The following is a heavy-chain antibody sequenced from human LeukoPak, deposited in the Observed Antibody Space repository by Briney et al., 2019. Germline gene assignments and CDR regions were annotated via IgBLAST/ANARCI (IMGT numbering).Heavy chain of an antibody. CDR1: GYTFSTYG. J-gene: IGHJ4*02. D-gene: IGHD4-17*01. CDR3: ASPTRHYGDYLPPDY. CDR2: INPNSGGT. Sequence: ASVKVSCKASGYTFSTYGISWVRQAPGQGLEWMGRINPNSGGTNYAQKFQGRVTMTRDTSISTAYMELSRLRSDDTAVYYCASPTRHYGDYLPPDYWGQGTLVTVSS. V-gene: IGHV1-2*06.